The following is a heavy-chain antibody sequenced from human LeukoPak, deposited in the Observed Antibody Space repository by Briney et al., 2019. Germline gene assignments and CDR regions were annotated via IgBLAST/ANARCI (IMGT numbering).Heavy chain of an antibody. D-gene: IGHD5-24*01. CDR3: ARDADLVTTITGAFDI. V-gene: IGHV3-7*01. CDR2: IKQDGSEN. CDR1: GFTFNCYW. J-gene: IGHJ3*02. Sequence: GGALRLSCSAPGFTFNCYWMSWVRQAAARGLGWEANIKQDGSENLHVDSEKGRFTVSRDKDKNHLYLQMNSLTAEDTAVYDCARDADLVTTITGAFDIGGQGTMVTVPA.